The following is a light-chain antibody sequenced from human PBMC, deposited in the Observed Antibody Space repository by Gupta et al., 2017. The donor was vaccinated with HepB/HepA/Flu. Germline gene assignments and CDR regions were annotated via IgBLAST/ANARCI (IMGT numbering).Light chain of an antibody. V-gene: IGLV1-40*01. J-gene: IGLJ1*01. CDR2: GND. CDR1: SSNIGAGYD. Sequence: SVLTQPPSVSGAPGQRVTISCTGSSSNIGAGYDVHWYRQVPGTGPKVLVYGNDKRAWGVPDRFSGSRSGTSASLAITGLQADDEADYYCQSYDSSLYVFGSGTRVIVL. CDR3: QSYDSSLYV.